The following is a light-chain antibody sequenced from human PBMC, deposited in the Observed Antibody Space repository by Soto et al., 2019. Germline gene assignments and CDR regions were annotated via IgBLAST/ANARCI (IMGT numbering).Light chain of an antibody. CDR2: AAS. J-gene: IGKJ5*01. CDR3: QQLNFFPIT. CDR1: QGISGF. Sequence: DIQMTQSPSFLSASAGDRVTITCRASQGISGFLAWYQQKPGRAPKLLIYAASTLQSGVPSRFSGSGSGTEFTLTITSLQPEDFATYYCQQLNFFPITFGQGTRLEIK. V-gene: IGKV1-9*01.